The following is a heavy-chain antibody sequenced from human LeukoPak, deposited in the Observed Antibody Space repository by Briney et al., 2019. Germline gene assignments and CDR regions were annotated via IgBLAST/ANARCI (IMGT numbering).Heavy chain of an antibody. D-gene: IGHD7-27*01. CDR1: GYTFTSSW. Sequence: ESLKISCQSSGYTFTSSWIGWVRQMPGKGLECMGIIYPSDSDTRYSPSFQGQVTISADKSINTAYPQWSSLKAPDTAMYYCARSRAPGAADAFDIWGQGTMVTVSS. CDR2: IYPSDSDT. V-gene: IGHV5-51*01. CDR3: ARSRAPGAADAFDI. J-gene: IGHJ3*02.